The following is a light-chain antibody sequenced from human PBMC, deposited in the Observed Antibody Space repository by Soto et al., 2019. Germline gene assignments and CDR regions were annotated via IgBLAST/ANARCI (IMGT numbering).Light chain of an antibody. CDR3: QQYNNWPRT. V-gene: IGKV3D-15*01. J-gene: IGKJ1*01. CDR2: DAS. Sequence: EIVLTQSPGTLSLSPGERATLSCRASQSVGTYLAWYQQKPGQAPRLLIYDASNRATGIAPRFSGSGSGTEFTLTISSLQSEDFAVYYCQQYNNWPRTFGQGTKVDIK. CDR1: QSVGTY.